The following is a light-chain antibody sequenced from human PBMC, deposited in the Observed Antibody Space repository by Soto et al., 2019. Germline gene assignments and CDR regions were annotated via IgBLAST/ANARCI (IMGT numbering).Light chain of an antibody. CDR1: HSVGTI. V-gene: IGKV3-20*01. CDR3: QQYGSSPIT. CDR2: GAS. Sequence: EIVMTQSPGTLAVSPGERAALSCRASHSVGTILAWYQQRPGQARRPLMYGASSRATGIPDRFSGSGSGTDFTLTITRLEPEDFAVYYCQQYGSSPITFGQGTRLEIK. J-gene: IGKJ5*01.